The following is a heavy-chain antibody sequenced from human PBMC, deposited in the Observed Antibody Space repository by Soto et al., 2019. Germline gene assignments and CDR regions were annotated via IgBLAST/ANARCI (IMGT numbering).Heavy chain of an antibody. CDR2: ISYDGSNK. V-gene: IGHV3-30-3*01. CDR1: GFTFSSYA. J-gene: IGHJ4*02. D-gene: IGHD2-2*01. CDR3: ARRDIVVVPAAAAPFDY. Sequence: GGSLRLSCAASGFTFSSYAMHWVRQAPGKWLEWVAVISYDGSNKYYADSVKGRFTISRDNSKNTLYLQMNSLRAEDTAVYYCARRDIVVVPAAAAPFDYWGQGTLVTVSS.